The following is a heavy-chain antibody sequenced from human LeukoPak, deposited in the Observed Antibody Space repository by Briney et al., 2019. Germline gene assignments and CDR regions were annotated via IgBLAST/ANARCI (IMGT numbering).Heavy chain of an antibody. CDR1: GGSISSSSYY. CDR3: AKLVDCAYFDY. V-gene: IGHV4-39*01. J-gene: IGHJ4*02. D-gene: IGHD2-15*01. CDR2: IYYSGST. Sequence: PSETLSLTCTVSGGSISSSSYYWGWIRQPPGKGLEWIGSIYYSGSTYYNPSLKSRVTISVDTSKNQFSLKLSSVTAADTAVYYCAKLVDCAYFDYWGQGTLVTVSS.